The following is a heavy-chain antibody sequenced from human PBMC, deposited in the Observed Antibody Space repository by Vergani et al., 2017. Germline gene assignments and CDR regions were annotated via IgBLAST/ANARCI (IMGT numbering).Heavy chain of an antibody. CDR2: INPNSGGT. D-gene: IGHD6-19*01. V-gene: IGHV1-2*02. J-gene: IGHJ4*02. CDR3: ASDTRLRVGGWSAGDY. CDR1: GYTFTGYY. Sequence: QVQLVQSGAEVKKPGASVKVSCKASGYTFTGYYMHWVRQAPGQGLEWMGWINPNSGGTNYAQKFQGRVTMTRDTSISKAYMELSRLRSDDRAVYYCASDTRLRVGGWSAGDYWGQGTLVTVAS.